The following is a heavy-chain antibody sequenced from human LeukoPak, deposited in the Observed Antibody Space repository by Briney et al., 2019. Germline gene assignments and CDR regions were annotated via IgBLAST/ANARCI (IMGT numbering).Heavy chain of an antibody. J-gene: IGHJ5*02. V-gene: IGHV4-39*07. D-gene: IGHD3-10*01. CDR1: GGSISSSSYY. Sequence: SETLSLTCTVSGGSISSSSYYWGWIRQPPGKGLEWIGSIYYSGSTYYNPSLKSRVTIYIDTSKNQFSLKLNSVTAADTAVYYCARGGMDSYGAGSYLTNWFDPWGQGTVVTVSS. CDR2: IYYSGST. CDR3: ARGGMDSYGAGSYLTNWFDP.